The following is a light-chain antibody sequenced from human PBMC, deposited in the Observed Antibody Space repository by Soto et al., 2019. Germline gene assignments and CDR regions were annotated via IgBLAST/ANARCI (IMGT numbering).Light chain of an antibody. Sequence: VMTQEPTTLSVSPGDLSTVSCRASQSISSNLAWYQQKPGQAPRLLMIRTSSRATGFPARFSGSGSGKEFTLTISSLQSEDFAAYYCPQYTHWLFT. J-gene: IGKJ5*01. CDR2: RTS. CDR1: QSISSN. CDR3: PQYTHWLFT. V-gene: IGKV3-15*01.